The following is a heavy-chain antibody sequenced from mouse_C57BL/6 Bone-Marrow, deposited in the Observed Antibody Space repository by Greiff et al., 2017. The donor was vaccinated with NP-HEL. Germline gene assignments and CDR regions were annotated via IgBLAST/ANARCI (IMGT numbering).Heavy chain of an antibody. V-gene: IGHV1-50*01. CDR2: IDPSDSYT. CDR1: GYTFTSYW. J-gene: IGHJ4*01. D-gene: IGHD1-1*01. Sequence: VQLQQPGAELVKPGASVKLSCKASGYTFTSYWMQWVKQRPGQGLEWIGEIDPSDSYTNYNQKFKGKATLTVDTSSSTAYMQLSSLTSEDSAVYYCARRHYYGIAMDYWGQGTSVTVSS. CDR3: ARRHYYGIAMDY.